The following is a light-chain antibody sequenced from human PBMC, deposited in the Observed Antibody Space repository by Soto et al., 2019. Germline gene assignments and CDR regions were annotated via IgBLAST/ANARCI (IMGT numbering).Light chain of an antibody. V-gene: IGKV1-5*01. J-gene: IGKJ1*01. CDR3: QQCYMGWT. CDR2: DAS. Sequence: DIQMTQSPSTLSASVGDRVTITCRASQSIGRFLAWYQHQPGKAPKLLIFDASTLESGVPSRFSGTGSGTEFTFSITRLQPEDFGTYYCQQCYMGWTFGQGTKVEFK. CDR1: QSIGRF.